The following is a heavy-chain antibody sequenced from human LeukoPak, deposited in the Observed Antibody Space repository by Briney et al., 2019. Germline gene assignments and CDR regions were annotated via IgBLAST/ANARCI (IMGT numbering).Heavy chain of an antibody. CDR2: IYYTGST. J-gene: IGHJ4*02. V-gene: IGHV4-59*01. D-gene: IGHD3-16*02. CDR3: AKVRRLGELSFDY. CDR1: GGSKRSYY. Sequence: NPSETLSLTCSLSGGSKRSYYGRGFGQPPGEGGEGSGYIYYTGSTYCNPSLKSRVTISVDTSKSQFFLKLSSVTAADTAVYYCAKVRRLGELSFDYWGQGTLVIVSS.